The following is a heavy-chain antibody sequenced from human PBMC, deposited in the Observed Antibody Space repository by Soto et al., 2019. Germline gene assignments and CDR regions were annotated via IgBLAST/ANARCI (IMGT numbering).Heavy chain of an antibody. Sequence: PSETLSLTCGVDGGSFRGFYRSWIRQPPGKGLEWIGEVDQSGRTNYNPSLKSQVTTSVDTSEKQFSLKLSSVTAADTAVYYCARSFYYENSGYPDWGPGILVTVSS. V-gene: IGHV4-34*01. CDR1: GGSFRGFY. J-gene: IGHJ4*02. D-gene: IGHD3-22*01. CDR3: ARSFYYENSGYPD. CDR2: VDQSGRT.